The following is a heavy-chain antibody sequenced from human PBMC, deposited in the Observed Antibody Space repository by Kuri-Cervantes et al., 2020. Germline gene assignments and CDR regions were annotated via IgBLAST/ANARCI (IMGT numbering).Heavy chain of an antibody. CDR3: ARLSVPSQTGALDI. D-gene: IGHD6-6*01. Sequence: GGSLRLSCKGSGYSFTSYWIGWVRQMPGKGQECMGIIYPGDSDTKYSPSFQGQVTISTDKSISTAYLQWSSLKASDTAIYYCARLSVPSQTGALDIWGQGTMVTVSS. CDR1: GYSFTSYW. V-gene: IGHV5-51*01. J-gene: IGHJ3*02. CDR2: IYPGDSDT.